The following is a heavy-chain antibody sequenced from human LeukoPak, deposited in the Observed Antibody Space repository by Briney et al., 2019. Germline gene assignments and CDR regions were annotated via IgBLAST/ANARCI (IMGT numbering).Heavy chain of an antibody. CDR2: INPNSGGA. CDR1: GYTFTGYY. Sequence: ASVKVSCKASGYTFTGYYMHWVRQAPGQGLVWMGWINPNSGGANYAKTFKGRGTMTRATSISTAYMELSRLRSDDTAVYYCASDRRCSGYDWGFWFDPWGQGTLVTVSS. V-gene: IGHV1-2*02. D-gene: IGHD5-12*01. CDR3: ASDRRCSGYDWGFWFDP. J-gene: IGHJ5*02.